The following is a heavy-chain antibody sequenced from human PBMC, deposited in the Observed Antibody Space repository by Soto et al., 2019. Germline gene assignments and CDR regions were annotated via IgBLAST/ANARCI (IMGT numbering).Heavy chain of an antibody. Sequence: ASVKVSCKASGYTFTSYDINWVRQATGQGLEWMGWMNPNSGNTGYAQKFQGRVTMTRNTSISTAYMELSSLRSEDTAVYYCARGESGYDPLYYYYYYMDVWGKGTTVTVSS. CDR1: GYTFTSYD. CDR3: ARGESGYDPLYYYYYYMDV. CDR2: MNPNSGNT. J-gene: IGHJ6*03. D-gene: IGHD5-12*01. V-gene: IGHV1-8*01.